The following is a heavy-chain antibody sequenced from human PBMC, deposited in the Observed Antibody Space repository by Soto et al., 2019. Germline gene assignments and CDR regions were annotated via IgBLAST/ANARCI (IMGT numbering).Heavy chain of an antibody. V-gene: IGHV4-61*01. Sequence: QVQLQESGPGLVKPSETLSLTCTVSGGSVSSGSYYWSWIRQPPGKGLEWIGYIYYSGSTNYNPSLKSRVTISVDTSKNPFSLKLRSVTAADTAGYYCAGGGYSSGWCLDYWGQGTLVTVSS. J-gene: IGHJ4*02. CDR1: GGSVSSGSYY. CDR3: AGGGYSSGWCLDY. CDR2: IYYSGST. D-gene: IGHD6-19*01.